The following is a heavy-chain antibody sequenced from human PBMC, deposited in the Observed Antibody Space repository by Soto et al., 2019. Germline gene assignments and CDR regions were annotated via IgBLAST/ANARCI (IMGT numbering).Heavy chain of an antibody. V-gene: IGHV3-21*01. Sequence: GRSLRLSWAASGLSFSSYAMSWARQAPGKGLEGVSSISTNSSYKYYADTVKGRFTISRDNANNTLYLQMSRLRAKDTAVYYCAGGTNYYDSSGFWGQGTLVTVSS. J-gene: IGHJ4*02. CDR2: ISTNSSYK. CDR3: AGGTNYYDSSGF. D-gene: IGHD3-22*01. CDR1: GLSFSSYA.